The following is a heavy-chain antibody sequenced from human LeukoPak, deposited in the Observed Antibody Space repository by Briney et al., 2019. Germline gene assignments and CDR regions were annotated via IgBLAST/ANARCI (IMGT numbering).Heavy chain of an antibody. D-gene: IGHD2-15*01. CDR2: INYYGTTT. CDR1: GFTFTNHW. Sequence: GGSLRLSCAVSGFTFTNHWMHWVRQAPGKGLVWVSRINYYGTTTMYADSVKGRFTISRDNAKNTPYLQMNSLRAEDTAVYYCARDAAGLDYWGQGTLVTVSS. J-gene: IGHJ4*02. CDR3: ARDAAGLDY. V-gene: IGHV3-74*03.